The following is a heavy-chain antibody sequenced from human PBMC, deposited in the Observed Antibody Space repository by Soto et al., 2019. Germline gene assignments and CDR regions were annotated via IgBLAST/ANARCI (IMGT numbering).Heavy chain of an antibody. Sequence: QRLSCAASGFTFSSYWMHWVRQAPGTGLEWVSRMNSDGSSTSYADSVKGLLTIARDNAKNTLYLQMNSLRDEETAVYSCSRRGELGIAARSGYCYGMDVWGQGTTVTVSS. CDR3: SRRGELGIAARSGYCYGMDV. CDR2: MNSDGSST. V-gene: IGHV3-74*01. CDR1: GFTFSSYW. J-gene: IGHJ6*02. D-gene: IGHD6-6*01.